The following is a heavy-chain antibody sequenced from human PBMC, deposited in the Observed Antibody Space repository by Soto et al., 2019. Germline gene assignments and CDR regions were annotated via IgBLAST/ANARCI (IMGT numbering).Heavy chain of an antibody. CDR2: INPNSGGT. CDR3: ARDERDEAMVTLGESNWFDP. Sequence: ASVKVSCKASGCTFTGYYMHWVRQAPGQGLEWMGWINPNSGGTNYAQKFQGRVTMTRDTSISTAYMELSRLRSDDTAVYYCARDERDEAMVTLGESNWFDPWGQGTLVTSPQ. D-gene: IGHD5-18*01. J-gene: IGHJ5*02. CDR1: GCTFTGYY. V-gene: IGHV1-2*02.